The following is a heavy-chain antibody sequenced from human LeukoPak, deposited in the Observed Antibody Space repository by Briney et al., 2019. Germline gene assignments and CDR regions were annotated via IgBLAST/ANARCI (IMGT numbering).Heavy chain of an antibody. D-gene: IGHD5-18*01. Sequence: PGGSLRLSCAASGFTFDDYAMHWVRQAPGKCLEWVSGISWNSGSIGYADSVKGRFTISRDNAKNSLYLQMNSLRAEDMALYYCAKDRSYCYTRGAFDIWGQGTMVTVSS. V-gene: IGHV3-9*03. CDR2: ISWNSGSI. J-gene: IGHJ3*02. CDR3: AKDRSYCYTRGAFDI. CDR1: GFTFDDYA.